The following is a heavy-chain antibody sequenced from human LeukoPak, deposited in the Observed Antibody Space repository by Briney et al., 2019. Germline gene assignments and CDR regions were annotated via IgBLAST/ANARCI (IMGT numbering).Heavy chain of an antibody. V-gene: IGHV4-59*08. D-gene: IGHD3-22*01. J-gene: IGHJ3*02. CDR2: IYYSGST. Sequence: PSETLSLTCTVSGGSISSYYWSWIRQPPGKGLEWIGYIYYSGSTNYNPSLKSRVTISVDTSKNEFSLKLSSVTAADTAVYYCARSYYYDSSGYYYDAFDIWGQGTMVTVSS. CDR3: ARSYYYDSSGYYYDAFDI. CDR1: GGSISSYY.